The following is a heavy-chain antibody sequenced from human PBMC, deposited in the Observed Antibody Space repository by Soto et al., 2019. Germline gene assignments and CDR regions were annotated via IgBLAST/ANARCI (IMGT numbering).Heavy chain of an antibody. Sequence: QVQLVQSGAEVKKPGSSVKVSCKASGGTFSSYTISWVRQAPGQGLEWMGRIIPILGIANYAQKFQGRVTITADKSTGTAYMELSSLRSEDTAVYYCARDLRITGTTGFDYWGQGTLVTVSS. CDR1: GGTFSSYT. J-gene: IGHJ4*02. CDR2: IIPILGIA. V-gene: IGHV1-69*08. CDR3: ARDLRITGTTGFDY. D-gene: IGHD1-20*01.